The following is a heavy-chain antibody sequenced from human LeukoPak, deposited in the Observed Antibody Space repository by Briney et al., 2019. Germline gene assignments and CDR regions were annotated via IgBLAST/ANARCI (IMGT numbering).Heavy chain of an antibody. V-gene: IGHV4-39*07. CDR2: IYYSGST. Sequence: PSETLSLTCTVSGGSISSSNYYWGWIRQPPGKGLEWIGSIYYSGSTYYSPSLKSRVTISVDTSKNQFSLKLSSVTAADTAVYYCARSPHLWEYYDSSGGDIPYYFDYWGQGTLVTVSS. CDR1: GGSISSSNYY. J-gene: IGHJ4*02. CDR3: ARSPHLWEYYDSSGGDIPYYFDY. D-gene: IGHD3-22*01.